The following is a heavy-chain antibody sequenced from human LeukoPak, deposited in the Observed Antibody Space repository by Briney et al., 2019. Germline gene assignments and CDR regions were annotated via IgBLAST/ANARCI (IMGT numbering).Heavy chain of an antibody. Sequence: GGSLRLSCSASGFAFSSDAIHWVRQAPGKGLEFVSRISSDGGSTYYTDSVKGRFTISRDNSKNTLHLQMSSLRTDGTAVYHCVNSAYWGQGTLVTVSS. V-gene: IGHV3-64D*09. D-gene: IGHD6-19*01. J-gene: IGHJ4*02. CDR2: ISSDGGST. CDR3: VNSAY. CDR1: GFAFSSDA.